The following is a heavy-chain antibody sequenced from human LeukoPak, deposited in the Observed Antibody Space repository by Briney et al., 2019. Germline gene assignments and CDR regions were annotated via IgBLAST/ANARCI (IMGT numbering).Heavy chain of an antibody. CDR2: ILYDGSNK. Sequence: GGSLRLSCAASGFTFSSYAMQWVRQAPGKGLEWVAVILYDGSNKYYADSVKGRFTISRDNAKNTLYLQMNSLRAEDTSVYYCARDIVVVPAAIQPGAADYWGQGTLVTVSS. CDR1: GFTFSSYA. CDR3: ARDIVVVPAAIQPGAADY. V-gene: IGHV3-30-3*01. D-gene: IGHD2-2*02. J-gene: IGHJ4*01.